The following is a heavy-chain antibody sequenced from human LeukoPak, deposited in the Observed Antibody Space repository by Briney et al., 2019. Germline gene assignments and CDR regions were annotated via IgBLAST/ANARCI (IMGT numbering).Heavy chain of an antibody. Sequence: GGSLRLSCAASGFTFSRYAMSWVRQTPGKGLEWVSDISSSRSYTNYADSVKGRFTISRDNAKNSLYLQMNSLRADDTAVYYCASGGGGMVIGDYWGQGTLVTVSS. CDR1: GFTFSRYA. D-gene: IGHD3-16*01. V-gene: IGHV3-21*05. J-gene: IGHJ4*02. CDR3: ASGGGGMVIGDY. CDR2: ISSSRSYT.